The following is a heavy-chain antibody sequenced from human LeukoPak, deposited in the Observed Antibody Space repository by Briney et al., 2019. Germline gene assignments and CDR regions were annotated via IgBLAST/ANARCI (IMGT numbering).Heavy chain of an antibody. J-gene: IGHJ6*04. V-gene: IGHV4-4*02. D-gene: IGHD7-27*01. CDR3: ARDLGSSTPSGI. CDR2: IYHSGST. Sequence: SETLSLTCAVSGGSVSSNNWWNWVRQSPGKGLEWIGEIYHSGSTNYSPSLKSRVTISVDKSRNLLFLRLNSVTAADTAVYYCARDLGSSTPSGIWGKGTTVTVSS. CDR1: GGSVSSNNW.